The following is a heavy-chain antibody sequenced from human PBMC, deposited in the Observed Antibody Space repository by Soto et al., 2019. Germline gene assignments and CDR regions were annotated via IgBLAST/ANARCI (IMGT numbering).Heavy chain of an antibody. V-gene: IGHV3-23*01. CDR3: AKVSTHYYGSGSPSHYFDY. Sequence: EVQLLESGGGLVQPGGSLRLSCAASGFTFSSYAMSWVRQAPGKGLEWVSAISGSGGSTYYADSVKGRFTISRDNSKNTVYLQMNSLRAEDTAVYYCAKVSTHYYGSGSPSHYFDYWGQGTLVTVSS. D-gene: IGHD3-10*01. J-gene: IGHJ4*02. CDR2: ISGSGGST. CDR1: GFTFSSYA.